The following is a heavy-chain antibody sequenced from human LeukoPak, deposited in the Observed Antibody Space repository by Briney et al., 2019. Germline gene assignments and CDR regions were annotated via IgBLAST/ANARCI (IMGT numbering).Heavy chain of an antibody. CDR3: VRQVAANKCFDY. Sequence: GESLKISCKGSGYSFTSYWIGWVRQTPGKGLEWMGIIYPGDSDTRYSPSFQGQVTISAGKSISTAYLQWSSLKASDTAMYYCVRQVAANKCFDYWGQGTLVTVSS. D-gene: IGHD1-26*01. J-gene: IGHJ4*02. CDR1: GYSFTSYW. V-gene: IGHV5-51*01. CDR2: IYPGDSDT.